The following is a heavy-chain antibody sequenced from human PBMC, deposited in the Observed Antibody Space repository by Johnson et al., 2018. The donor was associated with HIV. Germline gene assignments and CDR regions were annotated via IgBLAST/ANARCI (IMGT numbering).Heavy chain of an antibody. D-gene: IGHD6-13*01. J-gene: IGHJ3*02. CDR2: ISGSGGST. V-gene: IGHV3-23*01. CDR3: AKDQWSSSWTNDAFDI. Sequence: VQLMESGGGLVQPGGSLRPSCAASGFTFSSYAMSWVRQAPGKGLEWVSAISGSGGSTYYADSVKGRFTISRDNSKNTLYLQMNSLRAEDTAVYYCAKDQWSSSWTNDAFDIWGQGTMVTVSS. CDR1: GFTFSSYA.